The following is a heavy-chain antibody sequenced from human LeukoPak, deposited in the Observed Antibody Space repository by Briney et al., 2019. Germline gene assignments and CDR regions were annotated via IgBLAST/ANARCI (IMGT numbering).Heavy chain of an antibody. CDR3: ARGGISGCDY. V-gene: IGHV1-18*04. CDR2: ISSYNGNT. J-gene: IGHJ4*02. CDR1: GYTFVTYG. D-gene: IGHD6-19*01. Sequence: ASMKVSRKASGYTFVTYGISWVRQAPGQGLEWMGRISSYNGNTEYAQKFQGRVTMTTDTSTSTAYMQVRSLRSDDTAVYYCARGGISGCDYWGQGTLVTVSS.